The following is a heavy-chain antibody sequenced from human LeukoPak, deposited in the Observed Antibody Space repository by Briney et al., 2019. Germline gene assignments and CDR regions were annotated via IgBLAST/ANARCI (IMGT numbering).Heavy chain of an antibody. CDR3: ATARNFRFEY. CDR2: MNGEGTTI. J-gene: IGHJ4*02. D-gene: IGHD1-7*01. V-gene: IGHV3-74*01. CDR1: GLTFRTTW. Sequence: GGSLRLSCAASGLTFRTTWMHWVRQAPGKGLMWVSRMNGEGTTIDYADSVKGRFTVSRDYAKNTLFLQMNNLRTEDTALYFCATARNFRFEYWGQGSLVIVSA.